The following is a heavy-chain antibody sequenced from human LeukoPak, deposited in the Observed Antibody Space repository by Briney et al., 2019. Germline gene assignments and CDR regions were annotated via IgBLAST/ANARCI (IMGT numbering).Heavy chain of an antibody. Sequence: GGSLRLSCAASGFTFSSYSMNWVRQAPGKGLEWVSSISSSSSYIYYADSVNGRCTISRDNAKNSLYLQMNSLRAEDTAVYYCARDRRYSGYDYNDYWGQGTLVTVSS. CDR2: ISSSSSYI. J-gene: IGHJ4*02. D-gene: IGHD5-12*01. CDR1: GFTFSSYS. CDR3: ARDRRYSGYDYNDY. V-gene: IGHV3-21*01.